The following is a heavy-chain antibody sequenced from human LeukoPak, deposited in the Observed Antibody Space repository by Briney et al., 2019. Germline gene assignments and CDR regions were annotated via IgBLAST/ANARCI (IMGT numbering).Heavy chain of an antibody. Sequence: SETLSLTCAVYGGSFSGYYWSWIRQPPGKGLEWIGEINHSGSTNYNPSLKSRVTISVDTSKNQFSLKLSSVTAADTAVYYCARGRRYSLSYYYGMDVWGQGTTVTVSS. D-gene: IGHD5-18*01. J-gene: IGHJ6*02. CDR2: INHSGST. V-gene: IGHV4-34*01. CDR1: GGSFSGYY. CDR3: ARGRRYSLSYYYGMDV.